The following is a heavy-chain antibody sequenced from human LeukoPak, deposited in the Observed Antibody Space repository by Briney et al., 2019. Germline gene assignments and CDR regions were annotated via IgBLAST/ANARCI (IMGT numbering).Heavy chain of an antibody. V-gene: IGHV3-73*01. CDR2: VRTKADSFAT. J-gene: IGHJ4*02. Sequence: EGSLRLSCAASGFTFSGSTMHWVRQASGKGLEWVGRVRTKADSFATTYGASVKGRFTISRDDSKNTAYLQMNSLKTEDTAVYYCSRHNRGGGYDLGDWGQGTLVTVSS. CDR1: GFTFSGST. CDR3: SRHNRGGGYDLGD. D-gene: IGHD5-12*01.